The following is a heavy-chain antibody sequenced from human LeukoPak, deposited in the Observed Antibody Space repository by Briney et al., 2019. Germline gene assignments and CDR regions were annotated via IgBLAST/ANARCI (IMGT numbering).Heavy chain of an antibody. CDR2: VFYTGRP. CDR3: VTYSPSSSVDS. CDR1: SGSISSKNYS. V-gene: IGHV4-39*01. J-gene: IGHJ4*02. D-gene: IGHD6-6*01. Sequence: KTSETLSLTCTVSSGSISSKNYSWGWVRQPPGEGLEWIGNVFYTGRPYFNPSLESRATFSVDMSKNQFSLRLSSVTAADTAVYYCVTYSPSSSVDSWGQGTLVTVSS.